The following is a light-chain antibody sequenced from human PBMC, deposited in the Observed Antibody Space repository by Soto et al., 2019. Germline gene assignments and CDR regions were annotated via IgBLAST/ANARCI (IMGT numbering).Light chain of an antibody. CDR3: QQRGT. V-gene: IGKV3-20*01. CDR2: RTS. J-gene: IGKJ4*01. CDR1: QTINRIY. Sequence: EMVLTQSPGNLSLSPGERATLSCKASQTINRIYVAWYQQKPGQAPRFLIYRTSDRANGIPARFSGSGSGTDFTLTISSLEPEDFAVYYCQQRGTFGGGTKVDI.